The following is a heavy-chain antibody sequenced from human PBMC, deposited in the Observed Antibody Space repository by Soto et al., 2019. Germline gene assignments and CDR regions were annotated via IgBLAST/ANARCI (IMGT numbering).Heavy chain of an antibody. CDR1: VFTFSIAW. CDR3: TTDPVTMIVVVPSSG. CDR2: IKSKTDGGTT. Sequence: RGGSLSLSCAASVFTFSIAWMNFVRQAPGKGLEWVGRIKSKTDGGTTDYAAPVKGRFTISRDDSKNTLYLQMNSLKTEDTAVYYCTTDPVTMIVVVPSSGWGQGTLVTVSS. D-gene: IGHD3-22*01. V-gene: IGHV3-15*07. J-gene: IGHJ4*02.